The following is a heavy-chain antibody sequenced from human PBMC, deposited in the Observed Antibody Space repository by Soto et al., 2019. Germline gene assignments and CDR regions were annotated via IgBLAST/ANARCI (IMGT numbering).Heavy chain of an antibody. J-gene: IGHJ4*02. CDR3: AKDSASDYYGSGSPFDY. Sequence: SLRLSCAASGFTFDDYAMHWVRQAPGKGLEWVSGISWNSGSIGYADSVKGRFTISRDNAKNSLYLQMNSLRAEDTALYYCAKDSASDYYGSGSPFDYWGQGTLVTVS. D-gene: IGHD3-10*01. CDR1: GFTFDDYA. V-gene: IGHV3-9*01. CDR2: ISWNSGSI.